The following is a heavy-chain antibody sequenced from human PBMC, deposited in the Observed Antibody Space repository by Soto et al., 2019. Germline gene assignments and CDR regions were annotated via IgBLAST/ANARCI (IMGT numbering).Heavy chain of an antibody. Sequence: GESVKISCKGSGYSVTSYWIGWVRKMPGKGLEWMGIIYPGDSDTRYSPSFQGQVTISADKSISTAYLQWSSLKASDTAMYYCARLRSRITMVRGGLPFDYWGQGTLVTVSS. CDR3: ARLRSRITMVRGGLPFDY. CDR1: GYSVTSYW. D-gene: IGHD3-10*01. V-gene: IGHV5-51*01. CDR2: IYPGDSDT. J-gene: IGHJ4*02.